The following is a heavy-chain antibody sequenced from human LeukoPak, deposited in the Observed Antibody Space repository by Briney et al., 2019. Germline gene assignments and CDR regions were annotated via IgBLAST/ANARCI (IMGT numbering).Heavy chain of an antibody. CDR1: GFTFSRYW. CDR2: INSDGSST. Sequence: GGSLRLSCAASGFTFSRYWMHWVRQAPGKGRVRVSRINSDGSSTINADSVKGRFAISRDNAKNTLYLQMNSLRVEDTAVYFCARGGSPPEALGDAFDIWGQGTMVTVSS. CDR3: ARGGSPPEALGDAFDI. D-gene: IGHD1-26*01. V-gene: IGHV3-74*01. J-gene: IGHJ3*02.